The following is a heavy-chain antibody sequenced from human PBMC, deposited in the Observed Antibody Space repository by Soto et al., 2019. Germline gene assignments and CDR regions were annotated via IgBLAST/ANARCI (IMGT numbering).Heavy chain of an antibody. CDR3: ARVGPWVPYYYDSSPYTFENWFDP. V-gene: IGHV4-38-2*02. D-gene: IGHD3-22*01. CDR2: IYHGGIT. Sequence: SETLSLTCSVCGYSISSGYYWGWLRQPPGKGLALIGGIYHGGITYYNPSLNSRVTLSIDMTNNHVSLILNSVTAADTAVYYCARVGPWVPYYYDSSPYTFENWFDPWGQGTLVTVSS. J-gene: IGHJ5*02. CDR1: GYSISSGYY.